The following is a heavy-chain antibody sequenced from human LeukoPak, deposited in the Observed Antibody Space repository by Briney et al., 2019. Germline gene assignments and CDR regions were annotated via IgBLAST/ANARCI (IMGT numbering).Heavy chain of an antibody. Sequence: GGSLRLSCAASGFTFSSYEMNWVRQAPGKGPEWVSYISSSGSTIYYADSVKGRFTISRDNAKNSLYLQMNSLRAEDTAVYYCARDQGITFGGVIPEDYWGQGTLVTVSS. D-gene: IGHD3-16*02. V-gene: IGHV3-48*03. CDR2: ISSSGSTI. J-gene: IGHJ4*02. CDR3: ARDQGITFGGVIPEDY. CDR1: GFTFSSYE.